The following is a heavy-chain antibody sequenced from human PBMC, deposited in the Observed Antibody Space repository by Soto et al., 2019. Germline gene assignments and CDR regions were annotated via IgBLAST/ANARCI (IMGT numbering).Heavy chain of an antibody. D-gene: IGHD3-3*02. CDR3: AAILGMDV. Sequence: EVQLVESGGGLVQPGGSLRLSCAVSGFTFSNYWMSWVRQAPGKGLEWVANIKKDGSEKYYLDSVKGVFIISRANGKKSLYLQMNDLRAEVTAVYYCAAILGMDVWGQGTTVTVSS. J-gene: IGHJ6*02. CDR1: GFTFSNYW. CDR2: IKKDGSEK. V-gene: IGHV3-7*05.